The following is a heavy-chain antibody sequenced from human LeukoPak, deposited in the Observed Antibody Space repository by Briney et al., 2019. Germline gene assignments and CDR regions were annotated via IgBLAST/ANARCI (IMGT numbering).Heavy chain of an antibody. J-gene: IGHJ6*03. CDR2: ISHSGSA. V-gene: IGHV4-34*01. CDR1: GGSLSVYD. CDR3: AGVAPLGEFVRHYYYYMDV. D-gene: IGHD3-10*01. Sequence: SETLSLTCNVHGGSLSVYDWGWIRQPPGKGLEWIGRISHSGSANYNPSLKSRVTISVDTSKKQFSLKLTSVTAADTAVYYCAGVAPLGEFVRHYYYYMDVWGKGTTVTVSS.